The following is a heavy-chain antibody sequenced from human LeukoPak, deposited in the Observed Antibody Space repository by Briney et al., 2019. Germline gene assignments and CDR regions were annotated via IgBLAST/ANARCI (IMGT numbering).Heavy chain of an antibody. CDR1: GFTFSSYA. Sequence: GGSLRLSCAASGFTFSSYAMHWVRQAPGEGLEWVAVISYDGSNKYYADSVKGRFTISRDNSKNTLYLQMNSLRAEDTAVYYCARDLRYSSSWYDYWGQGTLVTVSS. J-gene: IGHJ4*02. CDR3: ARDLRYSSSWYDY. D-gene: IGHD6-13*01. V-gene: IGHV3-30*04. CDR2: ISYDGSNK.